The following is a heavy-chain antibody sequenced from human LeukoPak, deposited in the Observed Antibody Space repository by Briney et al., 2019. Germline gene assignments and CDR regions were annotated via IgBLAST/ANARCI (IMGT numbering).Heavy chain of an antibody. D-gene: IGHD2-8*01. V-gene: IGHV2-70*04. Sequence: SGPALVKPTQTLTLTCTFSGFSLSTSGMRVSWIRQPPGKALEWLARIDWDDDKFYSTSLKTRLTISKDTSKNQVVLTMTNMDPVDTATYCCARTATQYCTSGVCPPPDYYFDYWGQGTLVTVSS. CDR2: IDWDDDK. CDR1: GFSLSTSGMR. J-gene: IGHJ4*02. CDR3: ARTATQYCTSGVCPPPDYYFDY.